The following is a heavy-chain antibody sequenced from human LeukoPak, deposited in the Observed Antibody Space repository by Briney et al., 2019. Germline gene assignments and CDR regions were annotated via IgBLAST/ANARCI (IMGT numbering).Heavy chain of an antibody. J-gene: IGHJ4*02. CDR3: ARAYHLLRGVSPFGD. Sequence: ASVEVSCKASGYTFTDYYIHWVRQAPGQGLEWMGWITPKSGATMYAQTVKGRVSMTSDTSVSTAYMELNSLRSDDTAVYYCARAYHLLRGVSPFGDWGQGTLVSVSP. CDR2: ITPKSGAT. D-gene: IGHD3-10*01. V-gene: IGHV1-2*02. CDR1: GYTFTDYY.